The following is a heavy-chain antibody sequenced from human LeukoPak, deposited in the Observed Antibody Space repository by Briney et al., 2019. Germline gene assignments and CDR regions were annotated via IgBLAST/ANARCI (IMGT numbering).Heavy chain of an antibody. V-gene: IGHV3-23*01. CDR3: ARGGDWNLGHDHFDY. J-gene: IGHJ4*02. Sequence: PGGSLRLSCAASGFTFSSYAMSWVRQAPGKGLEWVSAISGSGGSTYYADSVKGRFTISRDNSKNTLYLQMNSLRAEDTAVYYCARGGDWNLGHDHFDYWGQGTLVTVSS. CDR2: ISGSGGST. CDR1: GFTFSSYA. D-gene: IGHD1-1*01.